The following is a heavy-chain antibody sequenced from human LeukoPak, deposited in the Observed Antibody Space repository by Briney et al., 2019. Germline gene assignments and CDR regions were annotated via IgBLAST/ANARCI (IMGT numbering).Heavy chain of an antibody. CDR3: ARHLYGGDC. CDR1: GLPFSSYE. V-gene: IGHV3-48*03. D-gene: IGHD4-17*01. J-gene: IGHJ4*02. Sequence: PGGSLRLSCVASGLPFSSYEMNWVRQAPGKGLEWVSYISGSVSTIYYADSVKGRFTISRDNAKNSVYLQMNSLRAEDTAVYYCARHLYGGDCWGQGTLVTVSS. CDR2: ISGSVSTI.